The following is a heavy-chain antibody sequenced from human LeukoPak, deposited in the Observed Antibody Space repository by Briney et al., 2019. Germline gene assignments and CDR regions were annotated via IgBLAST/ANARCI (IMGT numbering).Heavy chain of an antibody. D-gene: IGHD3-10*01. CDR1: GGSISSSSYY. Sequence: SETLSLTCTVSGGSISSSSYYWGWIRQPPGKGLEWIGSIYYSGSTYYNPSLQSRVTISVDTSKNQFSLNLSSVTAADTAVYYCARGRAGSYRSYFDYWGQGTLVTVSS. CDR3: ARGRAGSYRSYFDY. CDR2: IYYSGST. V-gene: IGHV4-39*07. J-gene: IGHJ4*02.